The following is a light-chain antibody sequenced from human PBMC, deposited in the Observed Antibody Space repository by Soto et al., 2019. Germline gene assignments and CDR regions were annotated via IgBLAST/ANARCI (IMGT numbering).Light chain of an antibody. J-gene: IGLJ1*01. CDR1: SSDVCGYNY. V-gene: IGLV2-14*01. CDR2: DVS. Sequence: QSALTQPASVSGSPGQSITISCTGTSSDVCGYNYVSWYQQHPGKAPKLLIYDVSNRPSGVSNRFSGSKSGNTASLTISGLQAEDEADYYCCSYTSSSTRLYAFGTGTKSPS. CDR3: CSYTSSSTRLYA.